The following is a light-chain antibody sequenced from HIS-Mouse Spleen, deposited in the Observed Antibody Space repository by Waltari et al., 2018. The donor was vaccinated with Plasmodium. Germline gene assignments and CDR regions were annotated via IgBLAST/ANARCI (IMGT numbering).Light chain of an antibody. Sequence: QSALTQPRSVSGSPGQSVTISCTGTSSDVGGYNYVSWYQQHQGKAPKLMIYDVSKRPAGVPDRFSVSKSGNTASLTISGLQAEDEADYYCCSYAGSYTYVFGTGTKVTVL. CDR2: DVS. V-gene: IGLV2-11*01. CDR1: SSDVGGYNY. J-gene: IGLJ1*01. CDR3: CSYAGSYTYV.